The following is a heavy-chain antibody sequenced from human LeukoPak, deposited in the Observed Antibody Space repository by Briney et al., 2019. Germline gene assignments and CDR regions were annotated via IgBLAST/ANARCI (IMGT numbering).Heavy chain of an antibody. CDR2: IAPSDSVT. D-gene: IGHD1-1*01. CDR1: GYSFTSYW. CDR3: ARRPLDSWNGVS. J-gene: IGHJ5*02. Sequence: PGESLHISCQGSGYSFTSYWIIWVRHMRRKGLEWMGRIAPSDSVTNYSPSFHGHATFSVDKSISTAYLQWSSLKASDTALYYCARRPLDSWNGVSWGQGTLVTVSS. V-gene: IGHV5-10-1*01.